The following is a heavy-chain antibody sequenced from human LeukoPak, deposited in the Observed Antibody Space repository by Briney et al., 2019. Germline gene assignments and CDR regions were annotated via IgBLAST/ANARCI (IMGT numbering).Heavy chain of an antibody. D-gene: IGHD3-10*01. V-gene: IGHV1-46*01. CDR1: GYTFTGYY. J-gene: IGHJ4*02. CDR2: IHPTDGST. CDR3: ARANGGGLDY. Sequence: ASVKVSCKASGYTFTGYYMHWVRQAPGQGLEWLGIIHPTDGSTSYTQKIQGRVTMTRDTATGTVHLELSSLRSEDTAVYWCARANGGGLDYWGQGTLITVSS.